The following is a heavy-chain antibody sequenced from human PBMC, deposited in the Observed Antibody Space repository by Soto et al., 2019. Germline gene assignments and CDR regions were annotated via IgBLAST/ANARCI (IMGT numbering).Heavy chain of an antibody. V-gene: IGHV1-69*01. CDR2: IIPIFGTA. CDR3: ARDLWTTVTPPHCYYGMDV. J-gene: IGHJ6*02. D-gene: IGHD4-4*01. CDR1: GGTFSSYA. Sequence: QVQLVQSGAEVKKPGSSVKVSCKASGGTFSSYAISWVRQAPGQGLEWMGGIIPIFGTANYAQKFQGRVTITADESTSTAYVERSRLRSEDTAVYYCARDLWTTVTPPHCYYGMDVWGQGTTVTVSS.